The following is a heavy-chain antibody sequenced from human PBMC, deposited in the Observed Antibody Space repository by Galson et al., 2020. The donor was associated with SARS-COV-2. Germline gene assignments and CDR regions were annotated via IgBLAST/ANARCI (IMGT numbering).Heavy chain of an antibody. D-gene: IGHD3-10*01. CDR1: GYSISSGYY. CDR2: IYHRGST. CDR3: ARSGSGSYYTIDY. J-gene: IGHJ4*02. Sequence: ASETLSLTCTVSGYSISSGYYWAWIRQPPGKGLEWIGSIYHRGSTYYNPSLKSRVTISVDTSKNQFSLKLSSVTAADTAVYYCARSGSGSYYTIDYWGQGTLVTVSS. V-gene: IGHV4-38-2*02.